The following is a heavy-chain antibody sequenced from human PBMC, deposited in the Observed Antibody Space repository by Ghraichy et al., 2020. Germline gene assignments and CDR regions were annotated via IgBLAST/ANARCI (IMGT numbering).Heavy chain of an antibody. J-gene: IGHJ4*02. Sequence: SETLSLTCAVSGGSISSNYWWSWVRQPPGKGLEWIGDIYHTGNTNYNPSLTSRVTMSLDKSQNSLSLKLSSVTAADTAVYYCARRVDYGDYEFDYWGQGTRLTVSS. CDR2: IYHTGNT. CDR3: ARRVDYGDYEFDY. CDR1: GGSISSNYW. D-gene: IGHD4-17*01. V-gene: IGHV4-4*02.